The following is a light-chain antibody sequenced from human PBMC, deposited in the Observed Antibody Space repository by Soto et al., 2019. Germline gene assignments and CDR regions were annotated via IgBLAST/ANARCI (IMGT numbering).Light chain of an antibody. CDR1: QSLRQY. CDR2: AAS. J-gene: IGKJ1*01. CDR3: QQSGDTPPWT. V-gene: IGKV1-39*01. Sequence: IQMTQSTSSLSASVGDTVIITCRASQSLRQYLNWYHHKPGKVPTLLIYAASSLQSGVPSKFTGRRSGTEFTLTITSLXPEDFATYYGQQSGDTPPWTFGPGTKVDIK.